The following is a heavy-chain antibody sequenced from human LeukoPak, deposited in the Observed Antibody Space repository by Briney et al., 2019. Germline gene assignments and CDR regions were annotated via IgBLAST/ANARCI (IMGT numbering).Heavy chain of an antibody. D-gene: IGHD5-24*01. J-gene: IGHJ4*02. CDR2: IRYDGNNK. Sequence: GGSLRLSCAASGFTFRSYGMHWVRQAPGKGLEWVAFIRYDGNNKYYADSVKGRFTVSRDNSKNTVYLQMNSLETEDTALYYCAKLRRDGYNFFDYWGQGTQVTVSS. CDR3: AKLRRDGYNFFDY. CDR1: GFTFRSYG. V-gene: IGHV3-30*02.